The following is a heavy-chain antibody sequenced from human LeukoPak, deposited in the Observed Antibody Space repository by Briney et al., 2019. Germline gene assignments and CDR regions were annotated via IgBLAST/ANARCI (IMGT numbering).Heavy chain of an antibody. CDR2: ISYDGGDK. CDR3: VKEGVEYSYSYGDY. D-gene: IGHD3-16*01. J-gene: IGHJ4*02. V-gene: IGHV3-30*18. Sequence: GGSLRLSCAASGFSFNNYAMYWVRQAPGKGLEWVALISYDGGDKYYAESMKGRIAISRDNAENTLYLQMNNLRPDDTAFYFCVKEGVEYSYSYGDYWGQGTLVTVSS. CDR1: GFSFNNYA.